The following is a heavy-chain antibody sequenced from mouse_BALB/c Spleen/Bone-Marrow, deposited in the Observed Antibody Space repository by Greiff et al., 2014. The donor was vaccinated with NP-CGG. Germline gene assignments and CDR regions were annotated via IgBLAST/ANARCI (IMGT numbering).Heavy chain of an antibody. D-gene: IGHD2-5*01. V-gene: IGHV1S81*02. CDR3: TRSSNYLFAY. CDR2: INPSNGGT. CDR1: GDIFTNYY. Sequence: QVQLKQPGAELAKPGASVRLSCKASGDIFTNYYMYWVKQRPGQGLEWIGEINPSNGGTNFNEKFKSKATLTVDKSSNTTYMQLSSLTSEDSAVYSCTRSSNYLFAYWGQGTLVTVSA. J-gene: IGHJ3*01.